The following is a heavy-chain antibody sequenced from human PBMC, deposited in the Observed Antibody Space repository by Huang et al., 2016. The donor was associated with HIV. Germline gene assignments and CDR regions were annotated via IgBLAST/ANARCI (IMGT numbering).Heavy chain of an antibody. CDR3: ARPST. CDR2: IKQDGSEK. Sequence: EVQLVESGGGLVQPGGSLRLSCAASGFTFSSDWMSWGRQAPGKGREWVANIKQDGSEKYYVDSVKGRFTISRDNAKNSLYLQMNSLRAEDTAVYYCARPSTWGQGTLVTVSS. V-gene: IGHV3-7*01. CDR1: GFTFSSDW. D-gene: IGHD2-2*01. J-gene: IGHJ5*02.